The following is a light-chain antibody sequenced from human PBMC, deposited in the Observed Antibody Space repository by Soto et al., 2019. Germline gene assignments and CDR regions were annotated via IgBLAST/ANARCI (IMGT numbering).Light chain of an antibody. Sequence: QSVLTQPASVSGSPGQSITIFCTGTSTDVGGSSYVSWYQHHPGKAPRLMIYDVSNRPSGVSDRFSGSKSGNTASLTIPGLQAEDEADYYCSSYTSSSTPYVFGTGTKVTVL. J-gene: IGLJ1*01. CDR3: SSYTSSSTPYV. CDR2: DVS. V-gene: IGLV2-14*03. CDR1: STDVGGSSY.